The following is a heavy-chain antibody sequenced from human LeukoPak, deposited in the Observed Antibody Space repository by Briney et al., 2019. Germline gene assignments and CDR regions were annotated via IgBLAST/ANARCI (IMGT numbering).Heavy chain of an antibody. CDR1: GGTFSSYA. V-gene: IGHV1-69*05. CDR2: IIPIFGTA. CDR3: ARAGYDSKGDY. D-gene: IGHD5-12*01. Sequence: GASVKVSCKASGGTFSSYAISWVRQAPGQGLEWMGGIIPIFGTANYAQKLQGRVTMTTDTSTSTAYMELRSLRSDDTAVYYCARAGYDSKGDYWGQGTLVTVSS. J-gene: IGHJ4*02.